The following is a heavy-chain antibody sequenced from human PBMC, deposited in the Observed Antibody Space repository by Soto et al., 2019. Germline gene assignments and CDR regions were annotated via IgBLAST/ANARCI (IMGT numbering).Heavy chain of an antibody. V-gene: IGHV1-18*01. J-gene: IGHJ4*02. CDR3: ARVHVVGGVITHETGFEY. CDR2: NSGHNGNP. D-gene: IGHD3-16*02. CDR1: GYTFTTFG. Sequence: QVHLVQSGAEVKEPGASERVSCEASGYTFTTFGINWVRQAPGQGIEWMGWNSGHNGNPKYAQKFQGRVTMTIDAPTSIAHIDRRSLPSAYTAVYYCARVHVVGGVITHETGFEYWGQGPRVTVSS.